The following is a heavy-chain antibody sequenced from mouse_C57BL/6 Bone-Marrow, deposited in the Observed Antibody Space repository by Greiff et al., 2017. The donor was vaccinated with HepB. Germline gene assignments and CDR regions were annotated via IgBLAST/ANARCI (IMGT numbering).Heavy chain of an antibody. D-gene: IGHD1-1*01. Sequence: QVQLQQPGAELVKPGASVKLSCKASGYTFTSYWMHWVKQRPGRGLEGIGRIDPNSGGTKYNEKFKSKATLTVDKPSSTAYMQLSSLTSEDSAVYYCAREGYYGSSPFAYWGQGTLVTVSA. CDR3: AREGYYGSSPFAY. CDR2: IDPNSGGT. V-gene: IGHV1-72*01. CDR1: GYTFTSYW. J-gene: IGHJ3*01.